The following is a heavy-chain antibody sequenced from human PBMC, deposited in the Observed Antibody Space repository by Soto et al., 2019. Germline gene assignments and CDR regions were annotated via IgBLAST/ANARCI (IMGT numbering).Heavy chain of an antibody. J-gene: IGHJ4*02. V-gene: IGHV4-34*01. CDR1: GGSFSGYY. D-gene: IGHD6-6*01. CDR2: INHSGST. Sequence: SETLSLTCAVYGGSFSGYYWSWIRQPPGKGLEWIGEINHSGSTNYNPSLKSRVTISVDTSKNQFSLKLSSVTAADTAVYYCARGDSSSSISYWGQGTLVTVSS. CDR3: ARGDSSSSISY.